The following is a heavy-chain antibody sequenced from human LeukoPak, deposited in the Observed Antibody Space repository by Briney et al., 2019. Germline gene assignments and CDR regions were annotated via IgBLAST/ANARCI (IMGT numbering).Heavy chain of an antibody. CDR3: AGGAWSSGYYILHPYYFDY. D-gene: IGHD3-22*01. J-gene: IGHJ4*02. CDR1: GYTFTSYA. Sequence: ASVKVSCKASGYTFTSYAMNWVRQAPGQGLEWMGWINTNTGNPTYAQSFTGRFVFSLDTSVSTAYLQISSLKAEDTAVYYCAGGAWSSGYYILHPYYFDYWGQGTLVTVSS. CDR2: INTNTGNP. V-gene: IGHV7-4-1*02.